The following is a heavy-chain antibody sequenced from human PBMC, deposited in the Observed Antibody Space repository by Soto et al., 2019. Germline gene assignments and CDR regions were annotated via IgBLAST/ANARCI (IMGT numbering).Heavy chain of an antibody. CDR3: ASDGTWSVYYYAMDV. V-gene: IGHV4-31*03. D-gene: IGHD3-3*01. J-gene: IGHJ6*02. CDR1: GGSISSGGYY. CDR2: IYYSGSA. Sequence: TLSLTCTVSGGSISSGGYYWSWIRQHPGKGLEWIGYIYYSGSAYYNPSLKSRVTISVDTSKNQFSLKLSSVTAADTAVYYCASDGTWSVYYYAMDVWGQGTTVTVSS.